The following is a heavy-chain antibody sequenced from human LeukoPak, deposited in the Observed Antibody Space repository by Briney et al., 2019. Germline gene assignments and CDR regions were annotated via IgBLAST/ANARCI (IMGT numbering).Heavy chain of an antibody. D-gene: IGHD1-14*01. CDR3: AKVSGGGLYYDGMDV. V-gene: IGHV3-23*01. Sequence: GGSLRLSCAASGFTFNNYAMYWVRQAPGKGLEWVSVISGSGGTTYYADSVKGRFTISRDSSKNTLYLQMNSLRAEDTAVYYCAKVSGGGLYYDGMDVWGQGTTVTVSS. J-gene: IGHJ6*02. CDR2: ISGSGGTT. CDR1: GFTFNNYA.